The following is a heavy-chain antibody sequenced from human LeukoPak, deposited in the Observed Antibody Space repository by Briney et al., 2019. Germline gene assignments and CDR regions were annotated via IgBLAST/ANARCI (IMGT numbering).Heavy chain of an antibody. J-gene: IGHJ4*02. CDR2: ISGSGGST. V-gene: IGHV3-23*01. Sequence: GGSLRLSCAASGFTFSTYAMSWVRQAPGKGLEWVSTISGSGGSTYYADSVKGRFTISRDNSKNTLNLQMNSLRAEDTAVYYCAKDEVVGATSDCWGQGTLVTVSS. CDR1: GFTFSTYA. CDR3: AKDEVVGATSDC. D-gene: IGHD1-26*01.